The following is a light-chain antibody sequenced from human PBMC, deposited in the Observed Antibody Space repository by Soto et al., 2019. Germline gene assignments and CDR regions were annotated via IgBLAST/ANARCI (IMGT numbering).Light chain of an antibody. CDR1: QSISVW. CDR2: KAS. CDR3: QQYNSYSPT. J-gene: IGKJ1*01. Sequence: DIQMTQSPSTLSASVGDRVTITCRASQSISVWLAWYQQKAGKAPNLLIYKASRLESGVPSRFSGSGSETEFTLTISGLQPGDSPTYYCQQYNSYSPTFGKGTKVDIK. V-gene: IGKV1-5*03.